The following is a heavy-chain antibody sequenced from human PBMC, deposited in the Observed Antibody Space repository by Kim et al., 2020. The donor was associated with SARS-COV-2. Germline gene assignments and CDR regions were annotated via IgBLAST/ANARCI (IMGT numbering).Heavy chain of an antibody. D-gene: IGHD3-10*01. J-gene: IGHJ4*02. CDR1: GGSFSGYY. Sequence: SETLSLTCAVYGGSFSGYYWSWIRQPPGKGLEWIGEINHSGSTNYNPSLKSRVTISVDTSKNQFSLKLSSVTAADTAVYYCARAAVRGVISPCFDYWGQGTLVTVSS. V-gene: IGHV4-34*01. CDR3: ARAAVRGVISPCFDY. CDR2: INHSGST.